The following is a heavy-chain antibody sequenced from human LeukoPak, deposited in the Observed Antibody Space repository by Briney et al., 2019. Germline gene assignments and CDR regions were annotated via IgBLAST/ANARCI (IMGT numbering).Heavy chain of an antibody. V-gene: IGHV3-23*01. J-gene: IGHJ4*02. CDR3: ATPDRGYGGIFDY. Sequence: GGSLRLSCAASGFTFSSHAMSWVRQAPGKGLEWVSVISGTGDTTYYADSVKGRFTISRDNSKNTLYLQVNSLRAEDTAVYYCATPDRGYGGIFDYWGQGTLVTVSS. D-gene: IGHD6-25*01. CDR1: GFTFSSHA. CDR2: ISGTGDTT.